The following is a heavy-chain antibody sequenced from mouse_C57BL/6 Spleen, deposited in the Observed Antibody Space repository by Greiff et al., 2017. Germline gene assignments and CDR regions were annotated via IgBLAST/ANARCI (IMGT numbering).Heavy chain of an antibody. D-gene: IGHD4-1*01. CDR3: TRRTLLGLDY. J-gene: IGHJ2*01. Sequence: VQLQQSGAELVRPGASVTLSCKASGYTFTDYEMHWVKQTPVHGLEWIGAIDPETGGTAYNQKFKGKAILTADKSSSTAYMELRSLTSEDSAVYYCTRRTLLGLDYWGQGTTLTVSS. CDR2: IDPETGGT. CDR1: GYTFTDYE. V-gene: IGHV1-15*01.